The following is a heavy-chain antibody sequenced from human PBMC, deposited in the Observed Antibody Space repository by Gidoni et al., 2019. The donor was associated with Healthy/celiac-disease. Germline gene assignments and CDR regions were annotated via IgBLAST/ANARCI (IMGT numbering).Heavy chain of an antibody. J-gene: IGHJ4*02. D-gene: IGHD2-15*01. CDR3: AKWFVEGVVY. Sequence: VVQPGRSLRLSCTASGFTFSSYGMHWVRQAPGKGREWVAVISYDGSNKYYADSVKGRCTISRDKSKNTLYLQMNSLRADDTAVYYCAKWFVEGVVYWGQGTLVTVSS. CDR1: GFTFSSYG. V-gene: IGHV3-30*18. CDR2: ISYDGSNK.